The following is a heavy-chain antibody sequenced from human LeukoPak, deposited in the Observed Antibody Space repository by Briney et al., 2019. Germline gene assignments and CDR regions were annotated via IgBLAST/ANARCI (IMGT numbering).Heavy chain of an antibody. J-gene: IGHJ4*02. CDR3: AGHHPRNTVDF. D-gene: IGHD2/OR15-2a*01. CDR2: ISDIGSI. CDR1: GGSISSGGYY. Sequence: PSETLSFTCTVSGGSISSGGYYWSWIRQPPGKGLEWIAYISDIGSINYNPSLKSRVTISLDTSKNQFSLKLSSVTAADTAVYYCAGHHPRNTVDFWGQGTLVTVSS. V-gene: IGHV4-61*08.